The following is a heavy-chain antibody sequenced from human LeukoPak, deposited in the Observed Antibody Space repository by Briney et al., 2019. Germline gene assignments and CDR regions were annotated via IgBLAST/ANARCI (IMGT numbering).Heavy chain of an antibody. CDR3: ARGHYGSGTGTYSH. CDR2: MFYSEST. V-gene: IGHV4-61*01. D-gene: IGHD3-10*01. J-gene: IGHJ4*02. CDR1: GASVSDGNYY. Sequence: PSETLSLTCSVSGASVSDGNYYWSWIRQPPGKGLEWIGYMFYSESTKYNPSLKSRVTISVDKSKNQFSLHMSSVTAADTAVYYCARGHYGSGTGTYSHWGQGTLVTVSS.